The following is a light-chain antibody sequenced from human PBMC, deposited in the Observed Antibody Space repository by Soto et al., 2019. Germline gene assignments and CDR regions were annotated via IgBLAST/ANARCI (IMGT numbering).Light chain of an antibody. V-gene: IGLV3-1*01. CDR3: CSYAGGYTYL. CDR1: KLGDKY. CDR2: QDS. J-gene: IGLJ1*01. Sequence: SYELTQPPSVSVSPGQTASITCSGDKLGDKYACWYQQKPGQSPVLVIYQDSKRPSGIPERFSGSKSGNTASLTISGLQAEDEADYFCCSYAGGYTYLFGTGTKLTVL.